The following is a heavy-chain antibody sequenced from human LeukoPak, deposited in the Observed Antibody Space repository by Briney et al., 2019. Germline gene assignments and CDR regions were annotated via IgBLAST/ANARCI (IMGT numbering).Heavy chain of an antibody. CDR1: GIPFSDYY. CDR3: AAGTAADY. Sequence: GGSLRLSCVVSGIPFSDYYMNWIRQTPGKGLEWISYISASSSYTDYAGSVKGRFTISRDNAQNVLFLQMNRLRVEDTAVYYCAAGTAADYWGQGTLVTVSS. J-gene: IGHJ4*02. V-gene: IGHV3-11*03. CDR2: ISASSSYT. D-gene: IGHD6-13*01.